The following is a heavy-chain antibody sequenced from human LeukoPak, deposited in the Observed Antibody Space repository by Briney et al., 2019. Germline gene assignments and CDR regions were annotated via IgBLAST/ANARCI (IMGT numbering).Heavy chain of an antibody. D-gene: IGHD6-6*01. CDR1: GYSIISVYY. J-gene: IGHJ4*02. CDR3: AREEDSSSFDY. CDR2: IYTSGST. V-gene: IGHV4-61*02. Sequence: SETLSLTCTVSGYSIISVYYWSWIRRPAGKGLEWIGRIYTSGSTNYNPSLKSRVTISVDTSKNQFSLKLSSVTAADTAVYYCAREEDSSSFDYWGQGTLVTVSS.